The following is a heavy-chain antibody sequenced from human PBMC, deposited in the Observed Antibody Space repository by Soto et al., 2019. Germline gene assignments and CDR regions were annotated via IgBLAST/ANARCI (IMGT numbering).Heavy chain of an antibody. CDR2: MYNTGST. J-gene: IGHJ6*02. D-gene: IGHD2-21*02. Sequence: SEPLTLTCPVSGGSLSGYYWSWLRQPPGKGLEWIGYMYNTGSTVYNPSFKSRVTISVDTSKSQFSLRLNSVAAADTAVYYCARDLWGYCGTDCYPLDVWGQGTTVTVS. CDR3: ARDLWGYCGTDCYPLDV. CDR1: GGSLSGYY. V-gene: IGHV4-59*01.